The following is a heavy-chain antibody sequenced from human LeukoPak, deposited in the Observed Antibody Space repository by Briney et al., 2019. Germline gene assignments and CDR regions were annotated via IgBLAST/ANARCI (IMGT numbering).Heavy chain of an antibody. CDR2: ITGSGGST. D-gene: IGHD5-24*01. CDR3: AKDLNTGRWLKYYYYMDV. V-gene: IGHV3-23*01. Sequence: GGSLRLSCAASGFTFSTYGMSWVRQAPGKGLEWVSAITGSGGSTYYADSVKGRSTISRDNSKNTLYLQMNSLRAEDTAVYYCAKDLNTGRWLKYYYYMDVWGKGTTVTISS. J-gene: IGHJ6*03. CDR1: GFTFSTYG.